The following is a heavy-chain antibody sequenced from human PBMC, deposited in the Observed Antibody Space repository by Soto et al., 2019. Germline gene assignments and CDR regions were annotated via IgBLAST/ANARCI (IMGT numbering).Heavy chain of an antibody. J-gene: IGHJ4*02. Sequence: SETLSLTCTVSGGSISSYYWSWIRQPPGKGLEWIGYIYYSGSTNYNPSLKSRVTISVDTSKNQFCLKLSSVTAADTAVYYCARHGLGSYLGLDYWGQGTLVTVSS. D-gene: IGHD1-26*01. V-gene: IGHV4-59*08. CDR3: ARHGLGSYLGLDY. CDR1: GGSISSYY. CDR2: IYYSGST.